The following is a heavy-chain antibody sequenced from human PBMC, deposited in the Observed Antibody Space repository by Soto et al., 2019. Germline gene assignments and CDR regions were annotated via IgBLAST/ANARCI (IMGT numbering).Heavy chain of an antibody. J-gene: IGHJ5*02. CDR3: AREFCSGGNCYTYYFDP. V-gene: IGHV3-74*01. D-gene: IGHD2-15*01. Sequence: GGSLRLSCAASGLTFNRYWMHWVRHAPGKGLVWVSHINTDGSNTNYADSVKGRFTISRDNAKSTLFLQMNSLRDEDTAVYYCAREFCSGGNCYTYYFDPWGQGIPVTVSS. CDR2: INTDGSNT. CDR1: GLTFNRYW.